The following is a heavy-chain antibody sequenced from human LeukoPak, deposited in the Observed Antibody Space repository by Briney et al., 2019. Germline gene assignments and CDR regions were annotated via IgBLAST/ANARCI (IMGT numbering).Heavy chain of an antibody. D-gene: IGHD5-24*01. J-gene: IGHJ6*02. CDR2: ISDSSAYI. Sequence: GGSLRLSCAASGFTFSSYCMNWVRQAPGKGLEWVSSISDSSAYIYYADSVKGRFTISRDNAKNTLYLQMNSLRAEDTAAYYCARGWYYGMDVWGQGTTITVSS. CDR3: ARGWYYGMDV. V-gene: IGHV3-21*01. CDR1: GFTFSSYC.